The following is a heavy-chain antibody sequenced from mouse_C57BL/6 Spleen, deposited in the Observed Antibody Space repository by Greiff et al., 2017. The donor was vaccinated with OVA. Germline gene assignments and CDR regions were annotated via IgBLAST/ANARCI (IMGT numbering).Heavy chain of an antibody. CDR2: IDPETGGT. D-gene: IGHD3-2*02. V-gene: IGHV1-15*01. J-gene: IGHJ4*01. Sequence: QVQLQQSGAELVRPGASVTLSCKASGYTFTDYEMHWVKQTPVHGLEWIGAIDPETGGTAYNQKFKGKAILTADKSSSTAYMELRSLTSEDSAVYYCTRRGQLRLGYAMDYWGQGTSVTVSS. CDR1: GYTFTDYE. CDR3: TRRGQLRLGYAMDY.